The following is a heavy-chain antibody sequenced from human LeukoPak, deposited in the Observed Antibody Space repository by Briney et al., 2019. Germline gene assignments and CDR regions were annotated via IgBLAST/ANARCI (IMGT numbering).Heavy chain of an antibody. CDR2: INSDGSST. V-gene: IGHV3-74*01. Sequence: GGSLRLSCAASGFTFSSYSMNWVRQAPVKGLVWVSRINSDGSSTSYADSVKGRFTISRDNAKNTLYLQMNSLRAEDTAVYYCARVSGPYTPFYFDYWGQGTLVTVSS. J-gene: IGHJ4*02. CDR1: GFTFSSYS. D-gene: IGHD2-15*01. CDR3: ARVSGPYTPFYFDY.